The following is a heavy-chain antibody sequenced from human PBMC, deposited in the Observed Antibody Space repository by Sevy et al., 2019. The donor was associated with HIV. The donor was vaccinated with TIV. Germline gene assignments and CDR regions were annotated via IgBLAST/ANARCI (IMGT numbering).Heavy chain of an antibody. D-gene: IGHD2-21*01. CDR2: ISPNGGST. V-gene: IGHV3-23*01. Sequence: GGSLRLSCATSGVTISNYAMNWVRQAPGKGLQWVSTISPNGGSTYYADSVKGRFTISRDNSRNTVFLQVNSLRAEDTAVYYCAKESLDGYYWGQGTLVTVSS. CDR3: AKESLDGYY. CDR1: GVTISNYA. J-gene: IGHJ4*02.